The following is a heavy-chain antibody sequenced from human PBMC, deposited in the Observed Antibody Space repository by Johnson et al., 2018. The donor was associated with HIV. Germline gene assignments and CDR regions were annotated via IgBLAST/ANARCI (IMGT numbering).Heavy chain of an antibody. CDR1: GFTFSSYA. J-gene: IGHJ3*02. V-gene: IGHV3-30*04. D-gene: IGHD3-22*01. Sequence: QVQLVESGGGVVQPGRSLRLSCAASGFTFSSYAMHWVRQAPGKGLEWVAVISYDGSNKYYADSVKGRFTISRDNSKHTLYLQMNSMRAEDTAVYYCARGQRITMIVVVTLDAFDIWGQGTMVTVSS. CDR2: ISYDGSNK. CDR3: ARGQRITMIVVVTLDAFDI.